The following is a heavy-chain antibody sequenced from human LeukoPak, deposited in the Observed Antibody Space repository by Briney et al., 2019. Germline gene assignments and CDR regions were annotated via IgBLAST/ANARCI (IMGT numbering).Heavy chain of an antibody. V-gene: IGHV1-69*13. CDR1: GGTFSSYA. J-gene: IGHJ6*02. CDR3: ASDIKAHYYYGMDV. CDR2: IIPIFGTA. Sequence: SVKVSCKASGGTFSSYAISWVRQAPGQGLEWMGGIIPIFGTANYAQKFQGRVTITADESTSTAYMELSSLRSEDTAVYYCASDIKAHYYYGMDVWGQGTTVTVSS.